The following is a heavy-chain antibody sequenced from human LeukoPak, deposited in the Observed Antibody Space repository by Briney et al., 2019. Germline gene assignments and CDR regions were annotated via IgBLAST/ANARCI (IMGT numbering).Heavy chain of an antibody. CDR1: GFTFSSYA. CDR2: ISYDGSNK. Sequence: PGGSPRLSCAASGFTFSSYAMHWVRQAPGKGLEWVAVISYDGSNKYYADSVKGRFTISRDNSKNTLYLQMNSLRAEDTAVYYCARDQSSAAFDYWGQGTLVTVSS. D-gene: IGHD6-13*01. V-gene: IGHV3-30-3*01. CDR3: ARDQSSAAFDY. J-gene: IGHJ4*02.